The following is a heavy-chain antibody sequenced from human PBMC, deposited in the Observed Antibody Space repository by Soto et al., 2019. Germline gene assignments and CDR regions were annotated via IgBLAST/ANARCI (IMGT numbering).Heavy chain of an antibody. J-gene: IGHJ4*02. Sequence: PGGSLRLSCAASGFTFSSYAMSWVRQAPGKGLEWVSAISGSGGSTYYADSVKGRFTISRDNSKNTLYLQMNSLRAEDTAVYYCAESRWLVPYYFDYWGQGTLVTVSS. CDR1: GFTFSSYA. CDR2: ISGSGGST. V-gene: IGHV3-23*01. CDR3: AESRWLVPYYFDY. D-gene: IGHD6-19*01.